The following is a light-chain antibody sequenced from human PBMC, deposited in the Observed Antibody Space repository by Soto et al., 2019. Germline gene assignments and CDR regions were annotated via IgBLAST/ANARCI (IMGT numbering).Light chain of an antibody. Sequence: EIVLTQSPGTLSLSPGERATLSCRASQSVSSNYLAWYQQKPGQAPRHLIYGASSRATGIPDRFSGSGSGTDFTLTISRLEPEDFAVYYCQQYDSSPLTFGGGTKVEIK. CDR3: QQYDSSPLT. J-gene: IGKJ4*01. V-gene: IGKV3-20*01. CDR2: GAS. CDR1: QSVSSNY.